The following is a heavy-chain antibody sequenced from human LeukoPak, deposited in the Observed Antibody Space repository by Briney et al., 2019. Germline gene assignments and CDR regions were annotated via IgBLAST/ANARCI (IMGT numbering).Heavy chain of an antibody. CDR2: ISNSGSTI. J-gene: IGHJ5*02. V-gene: IGHV3-11*01. CDR1: GFTFSDYY. Sequence: GGSLRLSCAASGFTFSDYYMSWIRQAPGKGLEWVSYISNSGSTIYYADSLKGRFFISRDNAKISLYLQMTSLRAEDTAVYYCARAPKFRLVGVPKGPFDPWGQGTLVTVSS. D-gene: IGHD1-26*01. CDR3: ARAPKFRLVGVPKGPFDP.